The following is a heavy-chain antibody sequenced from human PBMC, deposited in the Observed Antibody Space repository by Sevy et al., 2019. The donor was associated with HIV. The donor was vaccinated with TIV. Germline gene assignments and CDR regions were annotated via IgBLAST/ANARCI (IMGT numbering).Heavy chain of an antibody. CDR1: GYSISSGYY. J-gene: IGHJ5*02. CDR2: IYHTGST. D-gene: IGHD2-2*01. CDR3: ARDIVVVPAAILRTQNWFDP. Sequence: SETLSLTCAVSGYSISSGYYWGWIRQPPGKGLEWIGSIYHTGSTYYNPSLKSRVTISVDTSKNQFSLKLSSSTAADTAVYYCARDIVVVPAAILRTQNWFDPWGQGTLVTVSS. V-gene: IGHV4-38-2*02.